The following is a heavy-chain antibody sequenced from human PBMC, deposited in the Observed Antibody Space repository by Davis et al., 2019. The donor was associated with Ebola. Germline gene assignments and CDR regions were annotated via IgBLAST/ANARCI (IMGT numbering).Heavy chain of an antibody. CDR2: ISTNGENT. Sequence: GESLKISCAASGFALRNYNMNWVRQAPGKGLESVSRISTNGENTYYAESVKGRFTISRDNYQDTVYLQMDSLRVEDTAVYYCAKHRLYNYIQQDWSDSWGQGTLVTVSS. CDR3: AKHRLYNYIQQDWSDS. D-gene: IGHD1-20*01. J-gene: IGHJ5*01. CDR1: GFALRNYN. V-gene: IGHV3-64*02.